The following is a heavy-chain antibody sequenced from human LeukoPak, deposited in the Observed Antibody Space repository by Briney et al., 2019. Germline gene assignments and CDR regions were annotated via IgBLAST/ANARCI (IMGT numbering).Heavy chain of an antibody. CDR3: AREGDSSGYYYGGLVY. CDR1: GGSFSGYY. CDR2: INHSGST. Sequence: SETLSLTCAVYGGSFSGYYWSWIRQPPGKGLEWIGEINHSGSTNYNPSLKSRVTISVDTSKNQFSLKLSSVTAADTAVYYCAREGDSSGYYYGGLVYWGQGTLVTVSS. D-gene: IGHD3-22*01. J-gene: IGHJ4*02. V-gene: IGHV4-34*01.